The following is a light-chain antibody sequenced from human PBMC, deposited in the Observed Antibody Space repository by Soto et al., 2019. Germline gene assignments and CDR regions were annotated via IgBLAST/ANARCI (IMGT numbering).Light chain of an antibody. CDR2: GLS. CDR1: QSITNN. J-gene: IGKJ2*01. CDR3: QQLNSGSHA. Sequence: VVTQSPTILSASPGDRATISCRASQSITNNLAWYRQKPGQPPSLLIYGLSTRETGLPSRFSGSGSGTEFTLTISSLQSEDFGPYYCQQLNSGSHAFGQGTKVEIK. V-gene: IGKV3-15*01.